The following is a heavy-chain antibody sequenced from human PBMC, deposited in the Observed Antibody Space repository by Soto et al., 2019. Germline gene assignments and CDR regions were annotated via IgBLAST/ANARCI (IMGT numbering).Heavy chain of an antibody. CDR1: GFTFSSYA. J-gene: IGHJ2*01. CDR3: AKEPSLYGEYWYFDL. V-gene: IGHV3-23*01. D-gene: IGHD4-17*01. Sequence: EVQLLESGGGLVQPGGSLRLSCAASGFTFSSYAMSWVRQAPGKGLEWVSAISGSGGSTYYADSVKGRFTVSSDNSKNTLYLQMDSLRAEDTAVYHCAKEPSLYGEYWYFDLWGRGTLVTVST. CDR2: ISGSGGST.